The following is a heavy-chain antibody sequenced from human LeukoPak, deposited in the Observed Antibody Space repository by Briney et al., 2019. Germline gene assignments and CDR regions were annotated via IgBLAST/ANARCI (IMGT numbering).Heavy chain of an antibody. D-gene: IGHD4-17*01. Sequence: GGSLRLSCAASGFTFSSYAMSWVRRAPGEGLEWVSAISGSGGSTFYADSGKGRFTISRDNSKNTLYLQMNSLRAEDTAVYYCAKQPVPYGDQYYFDYWGQGTLVTVSS. J-gene: IGHJ4*02. V-gene: IGHV3-23*01. CDR3: AKQPVPYGDQYYFDY. CDR1: GFTFSSYA. CDR2: ISGSGGST.